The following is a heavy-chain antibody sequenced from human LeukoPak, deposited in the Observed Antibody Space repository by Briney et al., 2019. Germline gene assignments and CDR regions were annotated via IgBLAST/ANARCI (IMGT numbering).Heavy chain of an antibody. J-gene: IGHJ6*03. CDR2: IYYSGYA. V-gene: IGHV4-59*01. Sequence: SETLSLTCTVSGGSISSYYWSWIRQPPGKGLEWIGYIYYSGYANYNPSLKSRVTISVDTSKNQFSLKLSSVTAAGTAVYYCARETSQKGAHYMDVWGKGTTVTISS. CDR3: ARETSQKGAHYMDV. CDR1: GGSISSYY. D-gene: IGHD3-16*01.